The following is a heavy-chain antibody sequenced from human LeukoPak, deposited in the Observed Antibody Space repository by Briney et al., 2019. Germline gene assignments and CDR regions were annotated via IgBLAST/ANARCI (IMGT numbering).Heavy chain of an antibody. CDR2: ISSSSSYI. CDR1: GFTFSSYE. Sequence: GGSLRLSCAASGFTFSSYEMNWVRQAPGKGLEWVSYISSSSSYIYYADSVKGRFTISRDNAKNSLYLQMNSLRAEDTAVYYCAREHSSSSFDYWGQGTLVTVSS. D-gene: IGHD6-13*01. V-gene: IGHV3-21*05. CDR3: AREHSSSSFDY. J-gene: IGHJ4*02.